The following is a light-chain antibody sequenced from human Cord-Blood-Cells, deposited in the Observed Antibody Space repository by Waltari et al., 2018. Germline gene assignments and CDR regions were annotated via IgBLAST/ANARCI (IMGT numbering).Light chain of an antibody. CDR1: QSASSN. V-gene: IGKV3-15*01. CDR3: QQYNNCPLT. Sequence: EIAIRQCPATLSVHQGERATLSCSASQSASSNLARYQQKPGQAPGLLIYGASTRATGMPARFSGSGSGTEFTLTISSLQSADFAVYYCQQYNNCPLTVGGGTKVAIK. CDR2: GAS. J-gene: IGKJ4*01.